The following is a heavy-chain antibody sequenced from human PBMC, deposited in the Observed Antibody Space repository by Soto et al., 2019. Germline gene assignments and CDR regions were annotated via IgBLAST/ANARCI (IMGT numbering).Heavy chain of an antibody. V-gene: IGHV1-46*03. CDR3: ARDPPSMAGYYYDSSSYIED. Sequence: AAVKVSCKASGYTFTSYAMHWVRQAPGQGLEWVGIINPSGGSTSYAQKCQGRDTMTRDTSTSTVYMELSSLRSEDTAVYYCARDPPSMAGYYYDSSSYIEDWGQGTLVTVSS. D-gene: IGHD3-22*01. J-gene: IGHJ4*02. CDR2: INPSGGST. CDR1: GYTFTSYA.